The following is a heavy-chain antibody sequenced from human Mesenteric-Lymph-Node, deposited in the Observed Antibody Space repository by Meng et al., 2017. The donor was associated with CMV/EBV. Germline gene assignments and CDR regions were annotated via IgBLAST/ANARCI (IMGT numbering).Heavy chain of an antibody. CDR2: ISGSGGST. J-gene: IGHJ4*02. Sequence: SGFPFNSSSMHWVRQAPGKGLEWVSVISGSGGSTNYADSVKGRFTISRDNSKNTLYLQMNSLRADETAVYFCARVMMSLRGPSYYFDSWGQGTLVTVSS. V-gene: IGHV3-23*01. CDR1: GFPFNSSS. CDR3: ARVMMSLRGPSYYFDS. D-gene: IGHD3-10*01.